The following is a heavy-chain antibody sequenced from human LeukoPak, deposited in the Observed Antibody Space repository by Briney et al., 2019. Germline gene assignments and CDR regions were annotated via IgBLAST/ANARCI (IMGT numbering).Heavy chain of an antibody. D-gene: IGHD6-13*01. CDR3: ARNTLAIAAAAFFDF. V-gene: IGHV3-64*04. J-gene: IGHJ4*02. CDR1: GFTFSSYA. CDR2: ISSDGGST. Sequence: GGSLRLSCSASGFTFSSYAMHWVRQAPGKGLEYVAAISSDGGSTYYADSVKGRFTLSRDNAKNSLYLQMNSLRVEDTALYYCARNTLAIAAAAFFDFWGQGTLVTVSS.